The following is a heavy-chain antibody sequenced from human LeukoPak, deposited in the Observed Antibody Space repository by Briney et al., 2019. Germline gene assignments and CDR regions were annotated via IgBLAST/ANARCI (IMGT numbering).Heavy chain of an antibody. V-gene: IGHV3-11*01. CDR3: AREQGIAAASSY. J-gene: IGHJ4*02. Sequence: GGSLRLSCAASGFTFSDYYMSWIRQAPGKGLEWVSYISSSGSNICYADSVKGRFTISRDNAKNSLYLQMNSLRAEDTAVYYCAREQGIAAASSYWGQGTLVTVSS. CDR2: ISSSGSNI. D-gene: IGHD6-13*01. CDR1: GFTFSDYY.